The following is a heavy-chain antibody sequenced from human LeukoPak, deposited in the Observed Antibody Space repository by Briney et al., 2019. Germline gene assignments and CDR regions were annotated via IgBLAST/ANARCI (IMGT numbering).Heavy chain of an antibody. Sequence: PGGSLRLSCSASGFPFNKYAPHWVRQAPGRGHEWVAVISYDGSQKYIADSVQGRFTISRDNSRNILYLQMNSLRADDTAVYFCARAESTSWHDFDYWGQGALVTVSS. V-gene: IGHV3-30-3*01. D-gene: IGHD6-13*01. CDR3: ARAESTSWHDFDY. J-gene: IGHJ4*02. CDR2: ISYDGSQK. CDR1: GFPFNKYA.